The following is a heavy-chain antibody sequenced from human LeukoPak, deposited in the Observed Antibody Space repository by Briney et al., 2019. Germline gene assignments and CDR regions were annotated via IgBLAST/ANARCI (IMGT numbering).Heavy chain of an antibody. CDR1: GFTFSSYW. Sequence: GGSLRLSCAASGFTFSSYWMSWVRQAPGKGLEWVANIKQDGSEKYYVDSVKGRFTISRDNAKNSLYLQMNSLRAEDTAVYYCASEPGIAVAGAPWFDPWGQGTLVTVSS. CDR2: IKQDGSEK. D-gene: IGHD6-19*01. J-gene: IGHJ5*02. V-gene: IGHV3-7*01. CDR3: ASEPGIAVAGAPWFDP.